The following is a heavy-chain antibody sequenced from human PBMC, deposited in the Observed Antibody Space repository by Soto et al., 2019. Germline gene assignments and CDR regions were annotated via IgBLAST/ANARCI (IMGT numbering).Heavy chain of an antibody. CDR3: ARDRGVGAASDY. CDR1: GYTFTSYA. CDR2: INAGNRNT. J-gene: IGHJ4*02. V-gene: IGHV1-3*01. D-gene: IGHD1-26*01. Sequence: QVQLVQSGAEVKKPGASVKVSCKASGYTFTSYAMHWVRQAPGQRLEWMGWINAGNRNTKYSQKFQGRVTITRDTCASTAYMELSSLRSEDTAVYYCARDRGVGAASDYWGQGTLVTVSS.